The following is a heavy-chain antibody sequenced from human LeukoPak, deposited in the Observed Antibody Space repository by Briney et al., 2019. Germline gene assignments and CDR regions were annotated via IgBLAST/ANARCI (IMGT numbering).Heavy chain of an antibody. V-gene: IGHV3-15*01. Sequence: PGGSLRLACTASGFTFSHAWTSWVSQSPGKWLEWVGRIKTRAASRTSDYPAPVKGRFTISRDDSKDTLCLQMNSLNTEDTGVYFCTTDPVEGVHFQHWGQGTLVTVSS. J-gene: IGHJ1*01. CDR1: GFTFSHAW. CDR2: IKTRAASRTS. CDR3: TTDPVEGVHFQH. D-gene: IGHD5-24*01.